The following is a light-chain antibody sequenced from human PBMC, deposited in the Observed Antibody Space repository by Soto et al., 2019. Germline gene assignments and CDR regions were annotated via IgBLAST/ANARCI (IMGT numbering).Light chain of an antibody. Sequence: DIQMTQSPSSLSASVGDRVTIICRASQSISSYLNWYQQKPGKAPKLLIYAASSLQSGVPSRFSGSGSGTDFTLTISSLQPEDFATYYCQQSYSTPQDTFGQGTRLEIK. CDR2: AAS. J-gene: IGKJ5*01. V-gene: IGKV1-39*01. CDR1: QSISSY. CDR3: QQSYSTPQDT.